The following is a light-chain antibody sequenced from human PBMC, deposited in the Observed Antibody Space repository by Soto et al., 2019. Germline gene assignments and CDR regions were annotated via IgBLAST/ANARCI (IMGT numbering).Light chain of an antibody. CDR1: QSVSSD. CDR3: LQKYFYPFT. Sequence: EIMMTQSPATLSVYPGERATLSCMASQSVSSDLAWYQQKPGQSPRLLIYGASARATGIPARFSGSGSGTDFTLTICSLQPEDFATYYCLQKYFYPFTFGPGTKVDI. CDR2: GAS. V-gene: IGKV3-15*01. J-gene: IGKJ3*01.